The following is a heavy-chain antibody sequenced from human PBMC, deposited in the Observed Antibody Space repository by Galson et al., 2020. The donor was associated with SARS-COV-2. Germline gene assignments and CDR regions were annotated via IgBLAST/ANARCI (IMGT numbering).Heavy chain of an antibody. CDR2: TRNTAYSYTT. V-gene: IGHV3-72*01. J-gene: IGHJ4*02. D-gene: IGHD7-27*01. Sequence: QLGESLKISCAASGFTFSDHYIDWVRQAPGKGLEWVGLTRNTAYSYTTEYAASVKGRFTISRDDSKNSVHLQMNSLRTEDTAVYYCAKSLTSAPLDSWGQGTLVTVSS. CDR3: AKSLTSAPLDS. CDR1: GFTFSDHY.